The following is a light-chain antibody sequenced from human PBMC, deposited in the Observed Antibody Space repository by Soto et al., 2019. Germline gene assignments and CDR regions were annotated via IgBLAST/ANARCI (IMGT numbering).Light chain of an antibody. CDR3: QSYDSSLSRRWV. Sequence: QSVLTQPPSVSGAPGQRVTISCTGSSSNIGAGYPVHWYQQLPGTAPKLLVAGNRPSGVPDRFSVSKSGASASLAITELQAEDEADYYCQSYDSSLSRRWVFGGGTKLTVL. V-gene: IGLV1-40*01. CDR1: SSNIGAGYP. J-gene: IGLJ3*02. CDR2: G.